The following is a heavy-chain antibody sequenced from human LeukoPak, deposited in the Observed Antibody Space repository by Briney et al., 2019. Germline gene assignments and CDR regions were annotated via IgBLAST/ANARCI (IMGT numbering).Heavy chain of an antibody. CDR1: GYSISSGYH. V-gene: IGHV4-38-2*01. D-gene: IGHD6-25*01. J-gene: IGHJ3*02. Sequence: SETLSLTCAVSGYSISSGYHWGWIRQPPGKGLEWIGSIYHRGSTYYNPSLKSRVTISVDTPKNQFSLKLSSVTAADTAVYYCARQRSDAFDIWGQGTMVTVSS. CDR3: ARQRSDAFDI. CDR2: IYHRGST.